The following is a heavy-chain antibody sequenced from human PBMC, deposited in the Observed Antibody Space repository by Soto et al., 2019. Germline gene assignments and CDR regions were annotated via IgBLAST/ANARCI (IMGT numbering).Heavy chain of an antibody. D-gene: IGHD3-10*02. CDR3: ARNVPGSTSRPDYWYFDL. J-gene: IGHJ2*01. CDR1: GFTFINYA. CDR2: ISGGGDAP. V-gene: IGHV3-23*01. Sequence: EVQLLESGGGLVQPGGSLRLSCAGSGFTFINYAMNWVRQAPGKGLEWVSTISGGGDAPFFADSVRGRFTISRDNSKNTVTLQMNNLGVDDTAVYFCARNVPGSTSRPDYWYFDLWGRGTLVTGSS.